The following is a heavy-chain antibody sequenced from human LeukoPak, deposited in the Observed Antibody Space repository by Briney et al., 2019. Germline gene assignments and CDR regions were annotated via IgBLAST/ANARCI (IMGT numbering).Heavy chain of an antibody. CDR2: ISSLSEHT. J-gene: IGHJ4*02. V-gene: IGHV3-21*01. D-gene: IGHD3-10*01. Sequence: PGGCLRISCAASGFTFSSSSMNWVRQPPGKGLEWVSSISSLSEHTLHTDSVKGRFTISRDKARNSLYLQMNSLRAEDTAVYYCARGRAELDFRGQGTLVTVSS. CDR1: GFTFSSSS. CDR3: ARGRAELDF.